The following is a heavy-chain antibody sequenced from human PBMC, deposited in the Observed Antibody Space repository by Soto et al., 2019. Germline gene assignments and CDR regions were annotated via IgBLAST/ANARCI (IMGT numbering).Heavy chain of an antibody. Sequence: PSETLSLTCTVSGGSINSYYWSWIRQPPGKGLEWIGYVYSSGSTHYNPSLKSRLTISVDTPKNQFSLHLSSVTAADTAVYHCARFRMVRGVITSYYYYGMDVWGQGTTVTVSS. CDR1: GGSINSYY. CDR2: VYSSGST. CDR3: ARFRMVRGVITSYYYYGMDV. D-gene: IGHD3-10*01. J-gene: IGHJ6*02. V-gene: IGHV4-59*01.